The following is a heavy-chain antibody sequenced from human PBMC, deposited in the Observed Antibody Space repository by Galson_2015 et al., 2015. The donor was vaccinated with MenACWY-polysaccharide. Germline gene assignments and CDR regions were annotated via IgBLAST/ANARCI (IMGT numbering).Heavy chain of an antibody. CDR1: GFTFSNFW. J-gene: IGHJ5*02. V-gene: IGHV3-7*01. CDR2: IKQDGGEK. D-gene: IGHD5-18*01. CDR3: ATATRLGEGAAPDTDP. Sequence: SLRLSCAASGFTFSNFWMSWVRQAPGKGLEWVASIKQDGGEKYFVDSVKGRFSISRDNAKNSLYLEMNSLRAEDTAVYYCATATRLGEGAAPDTDPWGQGTLVTVSS.